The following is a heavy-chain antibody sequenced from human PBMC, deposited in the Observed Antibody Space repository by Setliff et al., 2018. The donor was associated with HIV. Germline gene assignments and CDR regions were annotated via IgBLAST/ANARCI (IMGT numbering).Heavy chain of an antibody. CDR1: DGSFSSDY. CDR2: IYYSGST. V-gene: IGHV4-59*01. J-gene: IGHJ6*02. D-gene: IGHD5-18*01. CDR3: ARDQKGYSYGYGMDV. Sequence: PSETLSLTCTVSDGSFSSDYWTWIRQTPGKGLEWIGYIYYSGSTKYNPSLTSRVTISVDTSKNHFSLKLTSVTAADTAVYYCARDQKGYSYGYGMDVWGQGTTVTVSS.